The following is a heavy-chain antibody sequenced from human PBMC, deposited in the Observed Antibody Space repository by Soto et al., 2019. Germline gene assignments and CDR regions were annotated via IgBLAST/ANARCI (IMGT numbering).Heavy chain of an antibody. CDR3: ARDGSGERFWSGYYGLEAGYFDY. CDR1: GYTFTSYY. Sequence: QVQLVQSGAEVKKPGASVKVSCKASGYTFTSYYMHWVRQAPGQGLEWMGIINPSGGSTSYAQKFQGRVTMTRDTSTSTVYMERSSLRSEDTAVYYCARDGSGERFWSGYYGLEAGYFDYWGQGTLVTVSS. D-gene: IGHD3-3*01. CDR2: INPSGGST. V-gene: IGHV1-46*01. J-gene: IGHJ4*02.